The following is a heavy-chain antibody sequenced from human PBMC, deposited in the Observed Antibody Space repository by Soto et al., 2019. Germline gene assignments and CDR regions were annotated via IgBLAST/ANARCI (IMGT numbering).Heavy chain of an antibody. D-gene: IGHD1-26*01. Sequence: QVQLVESGGGVVQPGRSLRLSCAASGFTFSSYAMHWVRQAPGKGLEWVAVISYDGSNKYYADSVKGRFTISRDNSKNTLYLQRNSLRAEDTAVYYCARDGGGRYYFYAFDIWGQGTMVTVSS. V-gene: IGHV3-30-3*01. J-gene: IGHJ3*02. CDR2: ISYDGSNK. CDR3: ARDGGGRYYFYAFDI. CDR1: GFTFSSYA.